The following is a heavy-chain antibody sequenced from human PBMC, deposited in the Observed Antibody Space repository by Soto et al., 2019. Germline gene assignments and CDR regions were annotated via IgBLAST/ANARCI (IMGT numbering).Heavy chain of an antibody. CDR2: IYYSGST. CDR1: GGSISNYD. Sequence: SETLSVTCTVAGGSISNYDWSWIRQPPGKGLEWIGYIYYSGSTNYNPSLKSRVTISVDTSKNQFSLKLSSVTAADTAVYYCARANWGAFDYWGQGTLVTVSS. D-gene: IGHD7-27*01. CDR3: ARANWGAFDY. V-gene: IGHV4-59*01. J-gene: IGHJ4*02.